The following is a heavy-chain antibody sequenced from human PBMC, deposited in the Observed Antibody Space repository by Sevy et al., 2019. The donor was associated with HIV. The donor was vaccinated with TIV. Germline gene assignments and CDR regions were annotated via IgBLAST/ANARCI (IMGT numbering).Heavy chain of an antibody. Sequence: GGSLRLSCAASGFSFSQYSMNWVRQAPGKGLEWLSYISGTSGTIYYAASVKGRFTISRDNAKNSVYLQMNSLRDEATADYYCARVVLYYDANYCDYWGQGALVTVSS. CDR1: GFSFSQYS. CDR3: ARVVLYYDANYCDY. J-gene: IGHJ4*02. D-gene: IGHD3-22*01. V-gene: IGHV3-48*02. CDR2: ISGTSGTI.